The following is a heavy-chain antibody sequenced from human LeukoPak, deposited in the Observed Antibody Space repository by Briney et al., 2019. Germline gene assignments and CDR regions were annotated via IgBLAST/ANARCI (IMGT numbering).Heavy chain of an antibody. Sequence: GGSLRLSCAASGFTVSSNYMSWVRQAPGKGLEWVSVIYSGGSTYYADSVKGRFTISRDNSKNTLYLQMNSLRAEDTAVYYCAKADGSGYYYAFDYWGQGTLVTVSS. J-gene: IGHJ4*02. CDR2: IYSGGST. CDR1: GFTVSSNY. D-gene: IGHD3-22*01. V-gene: IGHV3-53*01. CDR3: AKADGSGYYYAFDY.